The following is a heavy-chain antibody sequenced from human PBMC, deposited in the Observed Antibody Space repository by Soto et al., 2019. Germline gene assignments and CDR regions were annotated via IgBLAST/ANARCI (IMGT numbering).Heavy chain of an antibody. J-gene: IGHJ5*02. Sequence: SETLSLTCAVSGESFSGHIWTWIRQTPGKGLQWIGQINHSGSAIFNPSLKSRVTISIHTSNIQFSLELSSLTAADTAVYYCASHISRDWNYGGYWFDPWGQGTLVTVSS. CDR2: INHSGSA. CDR3: ASHISRDWNYGGYWFDP. V-gene: IGHV4-34*01. D-gene: IGHD1-7*01. CDR1: GESFSGHI.